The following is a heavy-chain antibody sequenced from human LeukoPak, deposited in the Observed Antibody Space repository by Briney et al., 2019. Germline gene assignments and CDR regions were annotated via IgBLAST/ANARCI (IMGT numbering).Heavy chain of an antibody. V-gene: IGHV6-1*01. CDR2: TYYRSKWYN. CDR1: GDSFSTNSAT. J-gene: IGHJ3*02. CDR3: ARDQGLGRYAFDI. Sequence: SQTLSLTCAISGDSFSTNSATWNWIRQSPSRGLEWLGRTYYRSKWYNDYAVSVKSRITINPDTSKNQFSLQLNSVTPEDTAVYYCARDQGLGRYAFDIWGQGTMVTVSS. D-gene: IGHD7-27*01.